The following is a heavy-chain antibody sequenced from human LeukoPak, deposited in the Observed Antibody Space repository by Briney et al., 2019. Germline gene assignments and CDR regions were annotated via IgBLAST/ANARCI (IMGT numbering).Heavy chain of an antibody. Sequence: GGSLRLSCSASGFIFSNFAMHWVRQAPGTGLEYVSALSSNGGRTYYADSVKGRFTISRDNSKHTLYLQMNSLRAEDTALYYCARNDYYDSRTIDFWGQGTLVTVSS. CDR3: ARNDYYDSRTIDF. CDR2: LSSNGGRT. V-gene: IGHV3-64*04. CDR1: GFIFSNFA. D-gene: IGHD3-22*01. J-gene: IGHJ4*02.